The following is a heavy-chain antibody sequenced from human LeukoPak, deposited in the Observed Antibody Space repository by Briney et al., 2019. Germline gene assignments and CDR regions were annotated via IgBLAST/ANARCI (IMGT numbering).Heavy chain of an antibody. Sequence: PSETLSLTCTVSGGSISSYYWSWIRQPPGKGLEWIGYIYYSGSTNYNPSLKSRVTISVDTSKNQFSLKLSSVTAADTAVYYCARTFSPRTPLDPWGQGTLVTVSS. D-gene: IGHD2-15*01. J-gene: IGHJ5*02. CDR3: ARTFSPRTPLDP. CDR1: GGSISSYY. V-gene: IGHV4-59*01. CDR2: IYYSGST.